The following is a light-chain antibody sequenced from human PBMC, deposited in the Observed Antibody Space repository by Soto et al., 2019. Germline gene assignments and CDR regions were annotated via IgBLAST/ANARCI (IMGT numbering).Light chain of an antibody. CDR1: SSDVGRYSY. CDR2: DVS. CDR3: ASYTTSSTYV. V-gene: IGLV2-14*01. J-gene: IGLJ1*01. Sequence: ALTQPASVSGSPGQSITISCTGTSSDVGRYSYVSWYQQQPGKAPKLVISDVSNRPSGVSDRFSGSKSGNTASLTISGLQTEDEADYYCASYTTSSTYVFGTGTKVTV.